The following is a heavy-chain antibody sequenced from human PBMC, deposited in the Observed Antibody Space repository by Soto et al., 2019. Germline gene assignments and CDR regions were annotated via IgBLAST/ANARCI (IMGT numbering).Heavy chain of an antibody. CDR2: IYWNDDK. CDR3: AHKAGHVDNSYGNKSWFDP. D-gene: IGHD5-18*01. CDR1: GFSISTTGVG. V-gene: IGHV2-5*01. J-gene: IGHJ5*02. Sequence: SGPTLVNPTQTLTLTCTFSGFSISTTGVGVGWIRQPPGKALEWLALIYWNDDKRYSPSLKSRLTITKDTSKNQVVLTMTNMDPGNTPTSSGAHKAGHVDNSYGNKSWFDPGSQETRVTVPS.